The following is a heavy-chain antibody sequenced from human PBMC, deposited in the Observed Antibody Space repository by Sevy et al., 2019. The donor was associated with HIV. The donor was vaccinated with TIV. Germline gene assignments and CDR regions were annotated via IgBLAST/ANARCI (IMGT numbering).Heavy chain of an antibody. J-gene: IGHJ6*02. D-gene: IGHD4-4*01. CDR3: AKVLSVTFSYWYGLDV. CDR1: GFTFSNYA. V-gene: IGHV3-23*01. Sequence: GGSLRRSCAASGFTFSNYAMNWVRQAPGKGLESISSISNNGDRTYYIDSVRGRLTISRDNSKNMLYLQMHGLRAEDAATYYCAKVLSVTFSYWYGLDVWGQGTTVTVSS. CDR2: ISNNGDRT.